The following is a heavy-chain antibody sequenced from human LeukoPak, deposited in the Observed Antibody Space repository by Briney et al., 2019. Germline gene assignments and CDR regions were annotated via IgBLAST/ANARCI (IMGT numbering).Heavy chain of an antibody. CDR3: AKDYYYGSGSYFFSNDY. V-gene: IGHV3-23*01. J-gene: IGHJ4*02. CDR1: GFTFSSYA. D-gene: IGHD3-10*01. Sequence: GGSLRLSCAASGFTFSSYAMSWVRQAPGKGLEWVSAISGSGGSTYYADSVKGRFTISRDNSKNTLYLQMNSLRAEDTAVYYCAKDYYYGSGSYFFSNDYWGQGTLVTVSS. CDR2: ISGSGGST.